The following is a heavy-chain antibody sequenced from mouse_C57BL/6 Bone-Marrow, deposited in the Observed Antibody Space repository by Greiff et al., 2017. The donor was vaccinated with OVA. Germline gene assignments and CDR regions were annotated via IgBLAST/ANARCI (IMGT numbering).Heavy chain of an antibody. D-gene: IGHD1-1*01. J-gene: IGHJ4*01. Sequence: VMLVESGPGLVAPSQSLSITCTVSGFSLTSYAISWVRQPPGKGLEWLGVIWTGGGTNYNSALKSRLSISKDNSKSQVFLKMNSLQTDDTARYYCARNNYGSSKGNAMDYWGQGTSVTVSS. CDR2: IWTGGGT. V-gene: IGHV2-9-1*01. CDR3: ARNNYGSSKGNAMDY. CDR1: GFSLTSYA.